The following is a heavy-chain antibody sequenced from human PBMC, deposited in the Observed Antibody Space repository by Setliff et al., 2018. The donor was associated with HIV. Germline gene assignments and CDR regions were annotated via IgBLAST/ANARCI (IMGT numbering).Heavy chain of an antibody. J-gene: IGHJ5*01. Sequence: PSETLSLTCTVSGGSISSYYWSWIRQPPGEGLEWIGYSHNNGNTHYNPSLKSRVTISVDTSKNHVSLRLNSVTAADTAVYYCARRGSWLDSWGQGTLVTVSS. CDR2: SHNNGNT. CDR1: GGSISSYY. V-gene: IGHV4-59*08. CDR3: ARRGSWLDS. D-gene: IGHD2-15*01.